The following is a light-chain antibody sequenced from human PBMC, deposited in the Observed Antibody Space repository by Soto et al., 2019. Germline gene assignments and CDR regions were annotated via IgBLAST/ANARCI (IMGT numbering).Light chain of an antibody. Sequence: EIVMTQSPATLSVSPGERATLSCRASQSVSSNLAWYQQKPGQAPRLLIYGASTRATGIPARFSGSESGTEFTLTFSSLQSEDFAVYYCQQYNNWLPWTFGQGTKVEIK. J-gene: IGKJ1*01. CDR1: QSVSSN. CDR2: GAS. CDR3: QQYNNWLPWT. V-gene: IGKV3-15*01.